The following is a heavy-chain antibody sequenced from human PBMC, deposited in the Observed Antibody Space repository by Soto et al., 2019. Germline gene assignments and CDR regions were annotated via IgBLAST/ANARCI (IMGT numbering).Heavy chain of an antibody. D-gene: IGHD4-4*01. CDR2: ISYDGSKK. J-gene: IGHJ4*02. Sequence: QVQLVESGGGVVQPGRSLRLSCAASGFTFSSYGMHWVRQAPGKGLEWVAVISYDGSKKYYADSVKGRFTISRDNSKNTLYLQMNSLRAEDTAVYYCAKDPDYSNYVPSGGDYWGQGTLVTVSS. CDR1: GFTFSSYG. CDR3: AKDPDYSNYVPSGGDY. V-gene: IGHV3-30*18.